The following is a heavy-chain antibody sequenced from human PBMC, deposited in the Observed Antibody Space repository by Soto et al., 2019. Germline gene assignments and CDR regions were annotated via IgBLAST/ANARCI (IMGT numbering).Heavy chain of an antibody. CDR1: GFTFSSYS. J-gene: IGHJ6*02. CDR3: ARGYEYYDFWSGYQHYYYGMDV. V-gene: IGHV3-21*01. Sequence: GGSLRLSCAASGFTFSSYSMNWVRQAPGKGLEWVSSISSSSSYMYYADSVKGRFTISRDNAKNSLYLQMNSLRAEDTAVYYCARGYEYYDFWSGYQHYYYGMDVWGQGTTVTVSS. D-gene: IGHD3-3*01. CDR2: ISSSSSYM.